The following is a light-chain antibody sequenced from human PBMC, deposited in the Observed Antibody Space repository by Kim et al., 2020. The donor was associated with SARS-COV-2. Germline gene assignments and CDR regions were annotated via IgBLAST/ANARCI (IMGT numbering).Light chain of an antibody. J-gene: IGKJ4*01. CDR1: QGIKND. Sequence: ASVGDRVTLTRRARQGIKNDLGWYQQKPRRAPKCLIFDASTLQGGVPSRFSGNEFGTDFTLTISSLQPEDFATYYCQQFNSYPLSFGGGNKVDIK. V-gene: IGKV1-17*01. CDR2: DAS. CDR3: QQFNSYPLS.